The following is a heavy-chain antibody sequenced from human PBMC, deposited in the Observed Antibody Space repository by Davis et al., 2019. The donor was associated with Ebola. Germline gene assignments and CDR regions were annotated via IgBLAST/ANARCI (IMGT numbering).Heavy chain of an antibody. D-gene: IGHD2-15*01. CDR2: ISYDGSNK. CDR1: GFTFSSYA. CDR3: ARLGYCSGGSCYPLDY. J-gene: IGHJ4*02. Sequence: GESLKISCAASGFTFSSYAMHWVRQAPGKGLEWVAVISYDGSNKYYADSVKGRFTISRDNAKNSLYLQMNSLRAEDTAVYYCARLGYCSGGSCYPLDYWGQGILVTVSS. V-gene: IGHV3-30-3*01.